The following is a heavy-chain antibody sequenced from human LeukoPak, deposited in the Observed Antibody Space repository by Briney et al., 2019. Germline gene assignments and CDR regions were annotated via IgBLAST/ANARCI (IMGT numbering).Heavy chain of an antibody. Sequence: AGSLRIFSEASEITFCSPSMKGGPRDPGYRPLRFSSISSSSYIYYADSVKGRFTISRDNAKNSLYLQMNSLRAEDTAVYYCARDSEWLLLRRAFDIWGQGTMVTVSS. V-gene: IGHV3-21*01. CDR3: ARDSEWLLLRRAFDI. D-gene: IGHD3-22*01. CDR2: ISSSSYI. CDR1: EITFCSPS. J-gene: IGHJ3*02.